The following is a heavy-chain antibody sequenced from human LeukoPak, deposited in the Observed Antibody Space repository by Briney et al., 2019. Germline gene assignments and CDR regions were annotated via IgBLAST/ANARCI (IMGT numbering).Heavy chain of an antibody. CDR1: GGSISSGSYY. V-gene: IGHV4-61*09. J-gene: IGHJ5*02. D-gene: IGHD2-15*01. CDR2: NYTSGST. CDR3: ARVPYCSGGSCYSWFDP. Sequence: SQTLSLTCTVSGGSISSGSYYWSWLRQPAGKGLVCFRHNYTSGSTNYNPYLKGRVTISEDTSKNHLSLKLSSVTAADTAVYYCARVPYCSGGSCYSWFDPWGQGTLVTVSS.